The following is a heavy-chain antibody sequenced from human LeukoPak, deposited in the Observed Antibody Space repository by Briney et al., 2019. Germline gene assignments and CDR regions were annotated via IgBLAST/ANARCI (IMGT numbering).Heavy chain of an antibody. V-gene: IGHV3-74*01. Sequence: GGSLRLSCAASGFTFSSYWMHWVRQAPGKGLVWVSRINSDGSSTSYADSVKGRFTISRDNAKNTLYLQMNSLRAEDTAVYYCARAVYSSGWYALDYWGQGTLLTVSS. CDR1: GFTFSSYW. D-gene: IGHD6-19*01. J-gene: IGHJ4*02. CDR2: INSDGSST. CDR3: ARAVYSSGWYALDY.